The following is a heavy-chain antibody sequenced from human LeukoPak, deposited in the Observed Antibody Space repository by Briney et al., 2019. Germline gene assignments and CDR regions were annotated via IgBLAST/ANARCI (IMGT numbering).Heavy chain of an antibody. CDR1: GFTFSSYS. V-gene: IGHV3-48*01. Sequence: GGSLRLSCAASGFTFSSYSMNWVRQAPGKGLEWVSYVSSSSSTIYYADSVKGRFTISRDNAKNSLYLQMNGLRAEDTAVYYCARDSVVPAAIGYFDYWGQGTLVTVSS. CDR3: ARDSVVPAAIGYFDY. J-gene: IGHJ4*02. CDR2: VSSSSSTI. D-gene: IGHD2-2*02.